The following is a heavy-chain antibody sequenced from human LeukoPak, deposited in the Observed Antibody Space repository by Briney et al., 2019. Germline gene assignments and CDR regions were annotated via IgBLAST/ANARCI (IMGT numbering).Heavy chain of an antibody. CDR1: GYSFSSCS. CDR2: ISGYNGNT. J-gene: IGHJ5*02. CDR3: ARGLNWNYDLGWVAP. D-gene: IGHD1-7*01. Sequence: SVNVSCKASGYSFSSCSISWVRQAPGQGLEWMGWISGYNGNTNYAQKFQGRVTLTTETSTSTAYMELRSLRSDDTAIYYCARGLNWNYDLGWVAPWGQGTLVAVSS. V-gene: IGHV1-18*01.